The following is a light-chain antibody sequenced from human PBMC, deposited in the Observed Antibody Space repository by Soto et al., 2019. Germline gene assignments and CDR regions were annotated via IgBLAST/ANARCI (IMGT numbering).Light chain of an antibody. CDR3: QTWGWGTVV. V-gene: IGLV4-69*01. J-gene: IGLJ2*01. CDR1: SGHSSNA. CDR2: VNSDGSH. Sequence: QPVLTQSPSASASLGASVRFTCTLSSGHSSNAVAWHQQQPQRGPRYLMKVNSDGSHRKGDGIPDRFSGSSSGAERYLTISSLQSEDEADYYCQTWGWGTVVFGGGTKLTVL.